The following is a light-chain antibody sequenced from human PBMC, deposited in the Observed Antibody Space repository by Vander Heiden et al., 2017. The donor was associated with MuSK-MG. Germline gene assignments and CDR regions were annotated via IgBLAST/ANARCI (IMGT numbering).Light chain of an antibody. V-gene: IGKV3-15*01. CDR3: QQYKGWQT. CDR2: GAS. Sequence: PGESATLSCRASQSISNNLAWYQQRSGQPPRLLIYGASTRATNIPDRISGSWSGKEFTLTSSSLKAEDFALYYWQQYKGWQTFGQGTQVEIK. CDR1: QSISNN. J-gene: IGKJ1*01.